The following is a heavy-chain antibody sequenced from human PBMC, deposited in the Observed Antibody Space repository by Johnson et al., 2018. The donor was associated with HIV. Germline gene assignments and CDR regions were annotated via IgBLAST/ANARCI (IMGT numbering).Heavy chain of an antibody. J-gene: IGHJ3*01. CDR3: AKDQWSSSWTNDAFDF. CDR2: ISWNSGSK. Sequence: VQLVESGGGMVQPGRSLRLSCAATGFIFNDYALHWVRQAPGKGLEWVSGISWNSGSKDYADSVKGRFTISRDNAKNSLYLQMNSLRAEDTAVYYCAKDQWSSSWTNDAFDFWGQGTMVTVSS. CDR1: GFIFNDYA. V-gene: IGHV3-9*01. D-gene: IGHD6-13*01.